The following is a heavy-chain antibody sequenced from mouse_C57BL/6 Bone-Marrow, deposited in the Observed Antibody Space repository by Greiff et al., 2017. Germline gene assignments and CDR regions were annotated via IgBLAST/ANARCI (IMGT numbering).Heavy chain of an antibody. J-gene: IGHJ1*03. Sequence: EVQVVESGGGLVKPGGSLKLSCAASGFTFSSYAMSWVRQTPEKRLEWVATISAGGSYTYYPDNVKGRFTISRDNAKNNLYLQMSHLKSEDTAMYYCARDCHNYWYFDVWGTGTTVTVSS. CDR3: ARDCHNYWYFDV. CDR1: GFTFSSYA. V-gene: IGHV5-4*01. D-gene: IGHD2-3*01. CDR2: ISAGGSYT.